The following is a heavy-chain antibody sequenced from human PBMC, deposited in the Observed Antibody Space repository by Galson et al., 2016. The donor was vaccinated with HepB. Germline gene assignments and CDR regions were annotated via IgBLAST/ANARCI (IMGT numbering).Heavy chain of an antibody. CDR1: GYSFKTYG. CDR2: INGGDGST. Sequence: SVKVSCKASGYSFKTYGIHWVRQAPGQRPEWMGWINGGDGSTLHSQRFPGRVTFTRDTSESTAYMELSSLICEDTAVYFCARDDATDGPIILDYWGQGTLVTVSS. V-gene: IGHV1-3*01. D-gene: IGHD3/OR15-3a*01. J-gene: IGHJ4*02. CDR3: ARDDATDGPIILDY.